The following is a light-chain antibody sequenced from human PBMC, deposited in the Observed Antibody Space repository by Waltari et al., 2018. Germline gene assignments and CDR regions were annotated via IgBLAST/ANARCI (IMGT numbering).Light chain of an antibody. V-gene: IGLV2-14*03. Sequence: QSALTQPASVSGSPGQTITIPCTGTTSDVGSYHYVSWYQRHPGKAPKLIIYDVYIRPSGVSSRFSGSKSGNTASLTISGLQAEDEGDYYSSSYTDDTTLDVIFGGGTKLTVL. J-gene: IGLJ2*01. CDR3: SSYTDDTTLDVI. CDR2: DVY. CDR1: TSDVGSYHY.